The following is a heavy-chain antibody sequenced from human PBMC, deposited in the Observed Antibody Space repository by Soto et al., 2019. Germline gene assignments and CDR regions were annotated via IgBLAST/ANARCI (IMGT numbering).Heavy chain of an antibody. J-gene: IGHJ4*02. CDR2: IYYSGTT. CDR3: AKHPGLDY. Sequence: QLQLQESGPGLVKPSETLSLTCTVSGGSISGSSYYWGWIRQPPGKGLEWIGSIYYSGTTFYNPYLKSRGTISIDTSKKQFPTNLSSLTAADTAVYYFAKHPGLDYRGQGTLVTVSS. V-gene: IGHV4-39*01. CDR1: GGSISGSSYY.